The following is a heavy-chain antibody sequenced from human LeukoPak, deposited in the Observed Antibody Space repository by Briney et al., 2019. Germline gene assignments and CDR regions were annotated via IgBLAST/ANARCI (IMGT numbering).Heavy chain of an antibody. V-gene: IGHV3-11*04. J-gene: IGHJ6*03. CDR1: GFTFSDYY. D-gene: IGHD4-11*01. CDR3: ARTPWGKVTTFPVRRAGYYYMDV. Sequence: PGGSLRLSCAASGFTFSDYYMSWIRQAPGKGLEWVSYISSRDATIYYADSVKGRFTISRDNAKNSLYLQMNSLRAEDTAVYYCARTPWGKVTTFPVRRAGYYYMDVWGKGTTVTVSS. CDR2: ISSRDATI.